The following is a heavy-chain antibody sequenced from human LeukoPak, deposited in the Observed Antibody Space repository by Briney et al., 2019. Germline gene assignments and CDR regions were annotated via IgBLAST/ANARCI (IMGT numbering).Heavy chain of an antibody. V-gene: IGHV1-18*01. CDR3: AREFGHCYGDNCFYFFDT. Sequence: GASVTVSCKASGYTFTNYNISWVRQAPGQGLEWMGWINTYKGDTLYAQKLQGRVTTTADTSTNTAYMEIRSLRFDDTAVYYCAREFGHCYGDNCFYFFDTWGQGFRVTVSS. CDR2: INTYKGDT. CDR1: GYTFTNYN. J-gene: IGHJ4*02. D-gene: IGHD4-23*01.